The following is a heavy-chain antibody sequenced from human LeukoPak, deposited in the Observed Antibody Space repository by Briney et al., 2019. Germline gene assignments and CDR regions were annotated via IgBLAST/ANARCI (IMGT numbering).Heavy chain of an antibody. V-gene: IGHV2-5*02. D-gene: IGHD5-12*01. CDR1: GFSLSTSGVG. Sequence: SGPTLVKPTQTLTLTCTFSGFSLSTSGVGVAWIRQPPGKALEYLALIYWDNDKRYRPSLKSRLTITKDTYTNQVVLTVTDMDPVDTAAYYCAHRLRNSGYDWNSGLFDYWGQGILVTVSS. J-gene: IGHJ4*02. CDR2: IYWDNDK. CDR3: AHRLRNSGYDWNSGLFDY.